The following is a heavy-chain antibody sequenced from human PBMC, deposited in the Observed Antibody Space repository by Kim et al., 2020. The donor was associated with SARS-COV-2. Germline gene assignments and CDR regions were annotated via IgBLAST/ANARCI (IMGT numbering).Heavy chain of an antibody. Sequence: QKVQGRVTITRDTSASTAYMELSSLRSEDTAVYYCARLHGGSMVRGVIDYWGQGTLVTVSS. D-gene: IGHD3-10*01. CDR3: ARLHGGSMVRGVIDY. V-gene: IGHV1-3*01. J-gene: IGHJ4*02.